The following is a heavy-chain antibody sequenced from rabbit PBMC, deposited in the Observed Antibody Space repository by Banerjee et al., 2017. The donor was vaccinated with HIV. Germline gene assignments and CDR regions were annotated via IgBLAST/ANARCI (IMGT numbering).Heavy chain of an antibody. V-gene: IGHV1S40*01. Sequence: QSLEESGGDLVKPEGSLTLTCTASGFSFNNNYVMCWVRQAPGKGLEWIACINTSSGNTVYASWAKGRFTISRTSSTTVALQMTSLTAADTATYFCARGTSSSGYYSGSLNLWGQGTLVTVS. J-gene: IGHJ4*01. CDR3: ARGTSSSGYYSGSLNL. CDR1: GFSFNNNYV. CDR2: INTSSGNT. D-gene: IGHD1-1*01.